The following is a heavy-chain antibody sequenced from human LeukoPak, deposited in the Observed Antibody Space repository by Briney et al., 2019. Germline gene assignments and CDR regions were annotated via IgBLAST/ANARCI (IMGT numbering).Heavy chain of an antibody. V-gene: IGHV4-4*07. CDR1: GGSISSYY. J-gene: IGHJ3*02. CDR2: IYTSGST. D-gene: IGHD1-26*01. Sequence: SETLSLTCTVSGGSISSYYWSWIRQPAGKGLEWIGRIYTSGSTNYNPSLKSRVTMSVDTFKNQFSLKLSSVTAADTAVYYCAVRSGSYLDDAFDIWGQGTMVTVSS. CDR3: AVRSGSYLDDAFDI.